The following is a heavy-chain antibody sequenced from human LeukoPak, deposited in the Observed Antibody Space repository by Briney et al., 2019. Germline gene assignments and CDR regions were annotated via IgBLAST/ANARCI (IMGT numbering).Heavy chain of an antibody. CDR1: GFTFSNYA. D-gene: IGHD3-16*01. CDR3: APCPGGVFDY. CDR2: ISGSGDST. Sequence: GGSLRLSCAASGFTFSNYAMSWVRQAPGKGLEWVSFISGSGDSTYYADSVKGRFTISRDSSKSTLFLQMNSLRAEDTAVYYCAPCPGGVFDYWGQGILVTVSS. J-gene: IGHJ4*02. V-gene: IGHV3-23*01.